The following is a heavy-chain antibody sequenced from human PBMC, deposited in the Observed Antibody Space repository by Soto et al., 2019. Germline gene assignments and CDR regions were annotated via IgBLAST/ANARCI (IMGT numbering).Heavy chain of an antibody. J-gene: IGHJ4*02. Sequence: GGSLRLSCAASGFTFGSYWMSWVRQAPGKGPEWLATIKWDASEKKYVDSVKGRFTTSRDNAKNALYLQMDSLRAEDTAVYYCVRATYFSDSSGYTRCFDYWGQGTLVTVSS. CDR2: IKWDASEK. CDR3: VRATYFSDSSGYTRCFDY. V-gene: IGHV3-7*03. D-gene: IGHD3-22*01. CDR1: GFTFGSYW.